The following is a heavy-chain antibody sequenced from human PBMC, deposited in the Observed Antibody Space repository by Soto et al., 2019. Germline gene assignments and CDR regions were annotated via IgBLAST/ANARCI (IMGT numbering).Heavy chain of an antibody. CDR2: TGYTSKWYN. CDR1: GDSISTNNVA. D-gene: IGHD5-18*01. V-gene: IGHV6-1*01. Sequence: QVQLQQSGPGLVKPSQTLSLTCAISGDSISTNNVAWNWIRQSPSGVLEWLGRTGYTSKWYNDYAVSVRSRITINPDTSKNQFSLQLNSVTLDDTAVYYCARGKYSAFDYWGQGTLVTVSS. J-gene: IGHJ4*02. CDR3: ARGKYSAFDY.